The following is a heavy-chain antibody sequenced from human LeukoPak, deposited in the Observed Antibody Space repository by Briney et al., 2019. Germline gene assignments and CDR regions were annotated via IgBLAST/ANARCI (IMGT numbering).Heavy chain of an antibody. D-gene: IGHD6-19*01. J-gene: IGHJ4*02. CDR2: ISSSGSTI. CDR3: ARDEGRYSSGWYDPYFDY. Sequence: PGGSLRLSCAASGFTFSSYEMNWVRQAPGKGLEWVSYISSSGSTIYYADSVKGRFTISRDNAKNSLYLQMNSLRAEDTAVYYCARDEGRYSSGWYDPYFDYWGQGTLVTVSS. V-gene: IGHV3-48*03. CDR1: GFTFSSYE.